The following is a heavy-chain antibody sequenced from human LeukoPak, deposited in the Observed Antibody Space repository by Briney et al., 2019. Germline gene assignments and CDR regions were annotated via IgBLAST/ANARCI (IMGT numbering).Heavy chain of an antibody. CDR3: ARNRPIVGATFDY. D-gene: IGHD1-26*01. J-gene: IGHJ4*02. V-gene: IGHV3-23*01. Sequence: GGSLRLSCAASGFTFSSYAMSWVRQAPGKGLEWVAGLRANGDFTDYAGSVRGRFTISRDNSKNMVYLQMNSLRAEDTAVYYCARNRPIVGATFDYWGQGTLVTVSS. CDR1: GFTFSSYA. CDR2: LRANGDFT.